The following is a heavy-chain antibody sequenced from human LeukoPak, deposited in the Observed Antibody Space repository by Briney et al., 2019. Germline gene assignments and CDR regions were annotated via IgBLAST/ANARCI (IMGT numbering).Heavy chain of an antibody. CDR2: ISSSGSTI. CDR1: GFTISDYY. J-gene: IGHJ3*02. V-gene: IGHV3-11*01. CDR3: ARATHYDAFDI. Sequence: GGSLRLSCAASGFTISDYYMSWIRQAPGKGLEWVSYISSSGSTIYYADSVKGRFTISRDNAKNSLYLQMNSLRAEDTAVYYCARATHYDAFDIWGQGTMVTVSS.